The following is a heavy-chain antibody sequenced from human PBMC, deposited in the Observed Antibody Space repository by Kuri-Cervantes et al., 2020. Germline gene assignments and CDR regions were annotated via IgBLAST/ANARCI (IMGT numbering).Heavy chain of an antibody. CDR2: IVVGSGNT. Sequence: SVKVSCKASGFTFTSSAVQWVRQARGQRLEWIGWIVVGSGNTNYAQKFQERVTITRDMSTSTAYMELSSLRSDDTAVYYCAREGGMGSSGWYGENKDYWGQGTLVTVSS. V-gene: IGHV1-58*01. CDR3: AREGGMGSSGWYGENKDY. D-gene: IGHD6-19*01. J-gene: IGHJ4*02. CDR1: GFTFTSSA.